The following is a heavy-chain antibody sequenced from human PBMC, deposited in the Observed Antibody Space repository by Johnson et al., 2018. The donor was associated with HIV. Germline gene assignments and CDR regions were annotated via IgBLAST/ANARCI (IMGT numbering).Heavy chain of an antibody. Sequence: QVQLVESGGGVVQPGRSLRLSCAASGFAFSNYGMHWVRQAPGKGLEWVAVISFDGSHKYYTDSVKGLSTISRDNSNNTLYLQMNSLRAEDTAVYYCAREGEGYSSSWYDAFDIWGQGTMVTVSS. D-gene: IGHD6-13*01. J-gene: IGHJ3*02. CDR2: ISFDGSHK. V-gene: IGHV3-30*03. CDR1: GFAFSNYG. CDR3: AREGEGYSSSWYDAFDI.